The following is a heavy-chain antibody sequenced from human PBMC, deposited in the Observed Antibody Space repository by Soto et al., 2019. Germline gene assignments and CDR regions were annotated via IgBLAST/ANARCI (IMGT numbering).Heavy chain of an antibody. J-gene: IGHJ3*02. CDR2: IWNDGSTK. Sequence: QVQLVESGGGVVQPGRSLRLSCAASGFTFRTYGMHWVRQAPGKGLEWVAVIWNDGSTKYYADSVKGRFTISRDDSKNTLYLQMNSLRAEDKAVYYCARVLRYFDWDYAFDIWGQGTMVTVSS. CDR1: GFTFRTYG. CDR3: ARVLRYFDWDYAFDI. D-gene: IGHD3-9*01. V-gene: IGHV3-33*01.